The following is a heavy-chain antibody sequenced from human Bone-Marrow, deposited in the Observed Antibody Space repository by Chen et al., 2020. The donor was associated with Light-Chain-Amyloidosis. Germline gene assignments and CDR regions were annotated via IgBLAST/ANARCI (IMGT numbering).Heavy chain of an antibody. CDR2: IKEDGSTR. D-gene: IGHD2-2*01. CDR1: GFPFSKYW. CDR3: AREDCSSNNCPFDY. Sequence: EVLLVQSGGGLVQPGGSLRLSCEASGFPFSKYWMTWVRQAPGEGLEWGANIKEDGSTRYYADSVKARFTISRDNAKNSLFLQMDSLRAEDTAVYYCAREDCSSNNCPFDYWGQGILVTVSS. J-gene: IGHJ4*02. V-gene: IGHV3-7*01.